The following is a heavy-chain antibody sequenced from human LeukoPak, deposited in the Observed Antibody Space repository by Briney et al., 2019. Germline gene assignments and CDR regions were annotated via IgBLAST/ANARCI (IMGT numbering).Heavy chain of an antibody. D-gene: IGHD4-17*01. CDR1: GFTFTDYY. J-gene: IGHJ4*02. CDR3: ARVGRLQYGDYVAFDY. V-gene: IGHV3-11*01. Sequence: GGFLRLSCATSGFTFTDYYMSWIRQAPGKGLEWVSYVSVSGTSMYYADSVKGRFTLSRDNAKNSLYLQMNSLRAEDTAVYYCARVGRLQYGDYVAFDYWGQGTLVTVSS. CDR2: VSVSGTSM.